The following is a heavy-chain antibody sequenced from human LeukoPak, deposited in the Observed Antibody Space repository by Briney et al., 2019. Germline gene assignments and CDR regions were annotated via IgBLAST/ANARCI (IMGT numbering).Heavy chain of an antibody. CDR2: INHSGST. V-gene: IGHV4-38-2*02. D-gene: IGHD5-18*01. J-gene: IGHJ6*03. Sequence: SETLSLTCTVSGYSISGGYYWGWIRQPPGKGLEWIGEINHSGSTNYNPSLKSRVTISVDTSKNQFSLKLSSVTAADTAVYYCARTTEGGYSYGYFYYYYMDVWGKGTTVTISS. CDR3: ARTTEGGYSYGYFYYYYMDV. CDR1: GYSISGGYY.